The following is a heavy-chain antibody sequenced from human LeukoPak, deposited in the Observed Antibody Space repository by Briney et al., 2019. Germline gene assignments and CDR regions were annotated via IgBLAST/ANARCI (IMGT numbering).Heavy chain of an antibody. D-gene: IGHD6-13*01. CDR3: ARDLARVSSRGYTFDY. CDR2: IWYDGSNN. V-gene: IGHV3-33*01. J-gene: IGHJ4*02. Sequence: GGSLRLSCAASGFTFSSYGMHWVRQAPGKGLVWVAVIWYDGSNNYYADSVKGRFTISRDNSKNTLYLQMTRLRAEDTAVYYCARDLARVSSRGYTFDYWGQGTLVTVSS. CDR1: GFTFSSYG.